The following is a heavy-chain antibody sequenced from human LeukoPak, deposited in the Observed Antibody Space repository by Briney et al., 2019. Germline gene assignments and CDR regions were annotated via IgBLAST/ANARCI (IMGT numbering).Heavy chain of an antibody. J-gene: IGHJ4*02. CDR3: AAGDTAMVTD. Sequence: ASVKVSCKASGYTFTGYYMHWVRQAPGQGLEWMGWINPNSGGTNFAQKFQGRVTMTRDTSISTAYMELSSLRSEDTAVYYCAAGDTAMVTDWGQGTLVTVSS. CDR1: GYTFTGYY. V-gene: IGHV1-2*02. D-gene: IGHD5-18*01. CDR2: INPNSGGT.